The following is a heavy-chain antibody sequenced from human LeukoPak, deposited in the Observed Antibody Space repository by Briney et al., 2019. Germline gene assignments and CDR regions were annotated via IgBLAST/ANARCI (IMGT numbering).Heavy chain of an antibody. V-gene: IGHV4-61*02. Sequence: SETLSLTCTVSGGSISSGSYYWSWIRQPAGKGLEWIGRIYTSGSTNYNPSLKSRVTISVDTSKNQFSLKLSSVTAADTAVYYCARAPDYDISLYYYMDVWGKGTTVTISS. CDR1: GGSISSGSYY. D-gene: IGHD3-9*01. CDR2: IYTSGST. J-gene: IGHJ6*03. CDR3: ARAPDYDISLYYYMDV.